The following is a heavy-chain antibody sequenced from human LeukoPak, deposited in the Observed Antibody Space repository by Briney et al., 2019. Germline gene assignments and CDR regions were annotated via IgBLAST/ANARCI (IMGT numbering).Heavy chain of an antibody. Sequence: PSETPSLTCAVYGGSFSGYYWSWIRQPPEKGLEWIGEINHSGSTNYNPSLKSRVTISVDTSKNQFSLKLSSVTAADTAVYYCARDGRSSAPGGLSYFDYWGQGTLVTVSS. CDR1: GGSFSGYY. CDR2: INHSGST. V-gene: IGHV4-34*01. CDR3: ARDGRSSAPGGLSYFDY. J-gene: IGHJ4*02. D-gene: IGHD6-25*01.